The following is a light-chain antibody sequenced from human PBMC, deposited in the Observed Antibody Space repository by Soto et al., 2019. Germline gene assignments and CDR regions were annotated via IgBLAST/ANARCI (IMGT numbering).Light chain of an antibody. CDR3: QQRSNWPPT. V-gene: IGKV3-11*01. J-gene: IGKJ1*01. CDR2: DAS. Sequence: EIVSTQSPATLSLSPGERATLSCRASQSVSSYLAWYQQKPGQAPRLLIYDASNRATGIPARFSGSGSGTDFTLTISSLEPEDFAVYYCQQRSNWPPTFGQGTKVEI. CDR1: QSVSSY.